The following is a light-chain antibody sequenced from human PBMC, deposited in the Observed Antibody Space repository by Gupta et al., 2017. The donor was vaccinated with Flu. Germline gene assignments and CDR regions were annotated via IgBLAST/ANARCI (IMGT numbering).Light chain of an antibody. CDR2: DAS. J-gene: IGKJ4*01. CDR3: LQCSNGALT. CDR1: QSVSNY. Sequence: PATLSLSPGERATLSCRASQSVSNYLAWYQHKPVQGPRLLIYDASNRATGIPARFSGSGSGTDFTLTIRSLDPEDFTVDCCLQCSNGALTFGSGAK. V-gene: IGKV3-11*01.